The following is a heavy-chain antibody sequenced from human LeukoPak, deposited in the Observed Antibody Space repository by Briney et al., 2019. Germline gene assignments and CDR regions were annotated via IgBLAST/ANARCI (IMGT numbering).Heavy chain of an antibody. CDR3: ARDAFGSGSYYDY. V-gene: IGHV1-8*01. J-gene: IGHJ4*02. CDR1: GYTFTSYD. Sequence: ASVKVSCKASGYTFTSYDINWVRQATGQGLEWMGWMNPNSGNTGYAQKFQGRVTMTRNNSISTAFMELNSLRSEDTAVYYCARDAFGSGSYYDYWGQGTLVTVSS. D-gene: IGHD3-10*01. CDR2: MNPNSGNT.